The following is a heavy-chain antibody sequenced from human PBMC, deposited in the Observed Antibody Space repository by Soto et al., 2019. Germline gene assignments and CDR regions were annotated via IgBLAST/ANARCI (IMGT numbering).Heavy chain of an antibody. CDR1: GDSISSSSQY. D-gene: IGHD2-21*01. V-gene: IGHV4-39*01. CDR3: ARHWIAGSSIP. Sequence: LSLTCSVSGDSISSSSQYWGWIRQPPGKGLEWIGSIHYSGTSYYNPSLKSRVTIFVDTSKNQLSLKLSSVTAADTAVYYCARHWIAGSSIPWGQGTLVTVSS. CDR2: IHYSGTS. J-gene: IGHJ5*02.